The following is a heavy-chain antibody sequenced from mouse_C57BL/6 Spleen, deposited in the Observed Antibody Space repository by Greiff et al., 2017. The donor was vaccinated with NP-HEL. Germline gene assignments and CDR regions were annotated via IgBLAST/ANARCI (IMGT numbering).Heavy chain of an antibody. J-gene: IGHJ4*01. CDR3: ATDYYGSSYYAMDY. D-gene: IGHD1-1*01. V-gene: IGHV5-17*01. Sequence: EVKLVESGGGLVKPGGSLKLSCAASGFTFSDYGMHWVRQAPEKGLEWVAYISSGSSTIYYADTVKGRFTISRDNAKNTLFRQITSLRSEDTAMYYCATDYYGSSYYAMDYWGQGTSVTVSS. CDR2: ISSGSSTI. CDR1: GFTFSDYG.